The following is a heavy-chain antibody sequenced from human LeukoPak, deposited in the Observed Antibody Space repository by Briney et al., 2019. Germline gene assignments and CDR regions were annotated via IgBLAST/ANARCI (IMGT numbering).Heavy chain of an antibody. CDR3: ARHVGYNFGSLDY. Sequence: PSETLSLTCSVSGGSISSSTYSWGWIRQTPGKGLGWIGSVYYSGSTYYNPSLKSRVTISVDTSKNQFSLRLSSVTAADTAVFYCARHVGYNFGSLDYWGQGTLVTVSS. CDR1: GGSISSSTYS. V-gene: IGHV4-39*01. J-gene: IGHJ4*02. CDR2: VYYSGST. D-gene: IGHD5-18*01.